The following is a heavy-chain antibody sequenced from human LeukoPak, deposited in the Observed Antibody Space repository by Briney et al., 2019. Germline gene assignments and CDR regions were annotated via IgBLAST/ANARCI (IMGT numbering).Heavy chain of an antibody. J-gene: IGHJ6*02. CDR1: GGTFSSYA. V-gene: IGHV5-51*01. CDR3: ARHLWFGVQTLPDYYYGMDV. D-gene: IGHD3-10*01. Sequence: KVSCKASGGTFSSYAISWVRQMPGKGLEWMGIIYPGDSDTRYSPSFQGQVTISADKSISTAYLQWSSLKASDTAMYYCARHLWFGVQTLPDYYYGMDVWGQGTTVTVSS. CDR2: IYPGDSDT.